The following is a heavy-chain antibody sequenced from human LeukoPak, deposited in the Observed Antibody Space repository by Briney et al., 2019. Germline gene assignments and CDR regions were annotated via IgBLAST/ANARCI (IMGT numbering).Heavy chain of an antibody. V-gene: IGHV5-51*01. J-gene: IGHJ3*02. CDR2: IYPGDSDT. CDR3: ASTSWTTVVAFDI. D-gene: IGHD4-17*01. CDR1: GYSFTSYW. Sequence: GESLKISCKGSGYSFTSYWIGWVRQMPGKGLERMWIIYPGDSDTRYSPSFQGQVTISADKSISTAYLQWSSLKASDTAMYYCASTSWTTVVAFDIWGQGTMVTVSS.